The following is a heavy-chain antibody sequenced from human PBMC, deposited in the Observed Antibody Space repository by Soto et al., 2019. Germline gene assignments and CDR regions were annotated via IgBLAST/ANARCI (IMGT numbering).Heavy chain of an antibody. CDR3: ARDRTGENWFDP. Sequence: PSETLSLTCTVSGGSVNNYYWNWIRQSPGKGLEWLGYILYTGSTNYNPSLKSRVSISLDTSKSQFSLKLTSVTAADTAVYYCARDRTGENWFDPWGQGTLVTVSS. V-gene: IGHV4-59*02. D-gene: IGHD3-16*01. CDR2: ILYTGST. CDR1: GGSVNNYY. J-gene: IGHJ5*02.